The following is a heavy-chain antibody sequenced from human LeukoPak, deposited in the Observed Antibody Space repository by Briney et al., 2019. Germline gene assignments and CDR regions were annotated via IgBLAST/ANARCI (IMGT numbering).Heavy chain of an antibody. Sequence: PSETLSLTCTVSGGSISSGSYYWSWIRQPAGKGLEWIGRIYTSGSTNYNPSLKSRVTISVDTSKNQFSLKLSSVTAADTAVYYCARGLELRAFDIWGQGTMVTVSS. D-gene: IGHD1-7*01. CDR1: GGSISSGSYY. CDR3: ARGLELRAFDI. CDR2: IYTSGST. V-gene: IGHV4-61*02. J-gene: IGHJ3*02.